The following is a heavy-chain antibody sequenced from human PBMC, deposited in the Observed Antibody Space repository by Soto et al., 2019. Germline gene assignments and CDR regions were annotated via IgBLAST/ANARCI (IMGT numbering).Heavy chain of an antibody. CDR2: INAGNGNT. J-gene: IGHJ6*02. D-gene: IGHD3-9*01. V-gene: IGHV1-3*01. CDR1: GYTFTSYA. CDR3: ASFHYDILTVYYDYGMDV. Sequence: QVQLVQSGAEVKKPGASVKVSCKASGYTFTSYALHWVRQSPGQRLAWMGWINAGNGNTKYSQKFQGRVTITRDTSASTAYMELSRLRSEDTAVYYCASFHYDILTVYYDYGMDVWGQGTTVTVSS.